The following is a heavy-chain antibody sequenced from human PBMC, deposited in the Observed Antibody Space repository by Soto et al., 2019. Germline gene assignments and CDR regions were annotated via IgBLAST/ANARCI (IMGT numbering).Heavy chain of an antibody. J-gene: IGHJ4*02. D-gene: IGHD6-13*01. CDR3: AKVQYSSSWYSAFDY. V-gene: IGHV3-30*18. CDR1: GFTFSSYG. Sequence: QVQLVESGGGVVQPGRSLRLSCAASGFTFSSYGMHWVRQAPGEGLEWVAVISYDGSNKYYADSVKGRFTISRDNSKNPLYLQMNSLRAEDTAVYYCAKVQYSSSWYSAFDYWGQGTLVTVSS. CDR2: ISYDGSNK.